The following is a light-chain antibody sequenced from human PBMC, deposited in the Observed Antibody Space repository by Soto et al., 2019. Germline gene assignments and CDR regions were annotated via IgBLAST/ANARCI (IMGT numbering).Light chain of an antibody. CDR3: SAYSTGSTPVL. CDR1: SSDVGSTFTY. CDR2: DVN. V-gene: IGLV2-14*03. J-gene: IGLJ3*02. Sequence: QSALTQPASVSGSPGQSITISCTGTSSDVGSTFTYVSWYQHHPGKAPRLIMSDVNHRPSGVSDRFSGSKSGNTASLTISGLQAEDEAHYFCSAYSTGSTPVLFGGGTKLTVL.